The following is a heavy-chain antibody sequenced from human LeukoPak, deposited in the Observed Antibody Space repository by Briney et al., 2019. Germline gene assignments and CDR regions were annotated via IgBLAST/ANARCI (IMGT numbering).Heavy chain of an antibody. V-gene: IGHV3-23*01. CDR1: GYTFTNYA. CDR3: ARDDAPGGGYLDN. J-gene: IGHJ4*02. D-gene: IGHD2-8*01. CDR2: VNSDDRT. Sequence: GGSVRLSWVACGYTFTNYAISGVRQAAGRGLEWVSRVNSDDRTAHADLVEGRFTISRDNSKNTVYLQMNSLRAEDTGLYYCARDDAPGGGYLDNWGQGTRVTVSS.